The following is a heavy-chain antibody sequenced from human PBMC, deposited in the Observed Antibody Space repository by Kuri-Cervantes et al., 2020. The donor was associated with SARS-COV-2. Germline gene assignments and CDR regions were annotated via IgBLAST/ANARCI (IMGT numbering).Heavy chain of an antibody. D-gene: IGHD5-18*01. CDR1: EFTFDDYA. J-gene: IGHJ6*02. V-gene: IGHV3-43D*04. CDR2: ISWDGGST. Sequence: RGCRRLSCAASEFTFDDYAMHWVRQAPGKGLEWVSLISWDGGSTYYADSVKGRFTISRDNSKNSLYLQMNSLRAEDTALYYCARTLYSYGYYYYYGMDVWGQGTTVTVSS. CDR3: ARTLYSYGYYYYYGMDV.